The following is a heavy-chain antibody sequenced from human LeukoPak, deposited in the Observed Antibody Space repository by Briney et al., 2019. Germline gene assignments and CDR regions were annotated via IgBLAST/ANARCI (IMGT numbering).Heavy chain of an antibody. Sequence: GSLRLSCAASGFTFSRHAMHWVRQAPGQGPGWVAVISYDGSNEYYADSVKGRFTISRDNSKNTLYLQMNSLRAEDTAVYYCARESHTSTTFDYWGQGTLVTVSS. CDR2: ISYDGSNE. CDR1: GFTFSRHA. CDR3: ARESHTSTTFDY. V-gene: IGHV3-30-3*01. D-gene: IGHD1-1*01. J-gene: IGHJ4*02.